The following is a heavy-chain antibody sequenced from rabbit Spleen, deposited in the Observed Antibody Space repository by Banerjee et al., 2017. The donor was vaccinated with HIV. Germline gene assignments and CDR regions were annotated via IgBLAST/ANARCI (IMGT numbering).Heavy chain of an antibody. CDR2: ISSSGNT. Sequence: QEQLVESGGDLVKPGASLTLTCTASGFSFSSSHYMTWVRQAPGEGLEYIGFISSSGNTYYASWAKGRFTISKTSSTTVTLQMTSLTSADTATYFCARDSNAKLDLWGPGTLVTVS. V-gene: IGHV1S45*01. J-gene: IGHJ4*01. CDR3: ARDSNAKLDL. CDR1: GFSFSSSHY. D-gene: IGHD6-1*01.